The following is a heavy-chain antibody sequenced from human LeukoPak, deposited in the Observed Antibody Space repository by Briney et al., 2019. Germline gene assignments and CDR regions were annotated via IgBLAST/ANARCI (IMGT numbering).Heavy chain of an antibody. V-gene: IGHV6-1*01. CDR1: VDSVSNKSAA. D-gene: IGHD6-19*01. CDR3: ARSPSPYSSGWYFDY. CDR2: TYYRSKWYD. J-gene: IGHJ4*02. Sequence: SQTLSLTCAMSVDSVSNKSAAWNWIRQSPSRGLEWLGRTYYRSKWYDDYAVSVKSRISINPDTSKNQFSLQLNSVTPEDTAVYYCARSPSPYSSGWYFDYWGQGTLVTVSS.